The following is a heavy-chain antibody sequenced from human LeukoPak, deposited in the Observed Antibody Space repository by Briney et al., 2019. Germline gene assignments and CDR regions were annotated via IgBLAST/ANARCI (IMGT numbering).Heavy chain of an antibody. CDR2: ISSSGSTI. J-gene: IGHJ5*02. Sequence: PGGSLRLSCAASRFTFSSYEMNWVRQAPGKGLEWVSYISSSGSTIYYADSVKGRFTISRDNAKNSLYLQMNSLRAEDTAVYYCARAGGAAAGTWWFDPWGQGTLVTVSS. V-gene: IGHV3-48*03. CDR1: RFTFSSYE. CDR3: ARAGGAAAGTWWFDP. D-gene: IGHD6-13*01.